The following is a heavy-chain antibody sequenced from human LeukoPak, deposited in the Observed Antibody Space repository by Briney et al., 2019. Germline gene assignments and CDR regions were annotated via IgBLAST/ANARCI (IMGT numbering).Heavy chain of an antibody. CDR2: ISSSSSYI. Sequence: GGSLRLSCAASGFTFSSYSMNWVRQAPGKGLEWVSSISSSSSYIYYADSVKGRFTISRDNAKNSLYLQMNSLRAEDTAVYYCARPRHSGGLSYYWGQGTLVTVSS. CDR1: GFTFSSYS. J-gene: IGHJ4*02. D-gene: IGHD6-19*01. CDR3: ARPRHSGGLSYY. V-gene: IGHV3-21*01.